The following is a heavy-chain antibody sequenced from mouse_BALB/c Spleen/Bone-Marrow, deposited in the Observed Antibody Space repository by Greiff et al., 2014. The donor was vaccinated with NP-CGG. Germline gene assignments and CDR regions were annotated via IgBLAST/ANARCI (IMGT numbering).Heavy chain of an antibody. V-gene: IGHV14-3*02. CDR3: ANDWFAY. CDR1: GFNIKDTY. D-gene: IGHD2-3*01. Sequence: VQLKESGAELVKPGASVKLSCTASGFNIKDTYMHWVKPRPEQGLEWIGRIDPANGNTKYDPKFQGKATITADTSSNTAHLHLSSLTSEDTAVYYCANDWFAYWGQGTLVTVSA. CDR2: IDPANGNT. J-gene: IGHJ3*01.